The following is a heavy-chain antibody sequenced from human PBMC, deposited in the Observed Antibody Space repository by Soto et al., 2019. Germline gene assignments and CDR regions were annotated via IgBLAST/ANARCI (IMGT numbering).Heavy chain of an antibody. V-gene: IGHV3-30*15. CDR2: ISHDGSNT. CDR3: AKDEYWESHFYYFMDL. D-gene: IGHD2-8*02. J-gene: IGHJ6*03. CDR1: GFTFSSYA. Sequence: QVQLVESGGGVVQPGRSLRLSCAASGFTFSSYAMHWVRQAPGKGLEWVAVISHDGSNTYYSDSVKGRFTMSRDNSNNTLYLQMSSLRSEDTAIYYCAKDEYWESHFYYFMDLWGKGTTVTVYS.